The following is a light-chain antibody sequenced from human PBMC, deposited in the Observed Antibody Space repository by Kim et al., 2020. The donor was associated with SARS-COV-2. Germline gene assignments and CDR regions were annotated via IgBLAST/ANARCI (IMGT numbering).Light chain of an antibody. CDR2: XNX. J-gene: IGLJ3*02. CDR3: AAWDGSLNGVV. Sequence: VYVSSSXSSATXXSXPVXGXQRXPXTAPKLLXYXNXQRPARVPDRXSGSKSGTSASLAISGLQSXXXADYYCAAWDGSLNGVVFGGGTQLTVL. V-gene: IGLV1-44*01. CDR1: SATXXSXP.